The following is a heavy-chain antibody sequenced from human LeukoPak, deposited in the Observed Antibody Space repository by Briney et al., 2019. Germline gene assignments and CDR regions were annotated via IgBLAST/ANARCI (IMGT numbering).Heavy chain of an antibody. J-gene: IGHJ2*01. CDR3: ARSQGGTMSLRHFDL. CDR1: GFSFSSFE. V-gene: IGHV3-48*03. D-gene: IGHD3-22*01. Sequence: GGSLRLSCAASGFSFSSFEMNWVRQAPGKGPEWVSKISGSGSSTYYTDSAKGRFSISRDNAKNSLYLEMSSLRAEDTAVYYCARSQGGTMSLRHFDLWGRGTLVTVSS. CDR2: ISGSGSST.